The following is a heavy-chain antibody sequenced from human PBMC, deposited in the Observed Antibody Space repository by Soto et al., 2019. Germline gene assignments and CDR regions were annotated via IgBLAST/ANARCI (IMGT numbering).Heavy chain of an antibody. V-gene: IGHV3-74*01. CDR3: ARGRPYGMDV. CDR1: GFTFGSYW. CDR2: IDSDGSST. J-gene: IGHJ6*02. Sequence: EVQLVESGGGLVQPGGSLRVSCAASGFTFGSYWMNWVRQAPGKGLVWVSSIDSDGSSTTYADSVKGRFTTSRDNANNTLYLQMSSLRVEDTAVYYCARGRPYGMDVWGQGTTVTVSS.